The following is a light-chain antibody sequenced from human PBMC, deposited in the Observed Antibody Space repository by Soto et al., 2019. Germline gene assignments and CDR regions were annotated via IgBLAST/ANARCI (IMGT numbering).Light chain of an antibody. CDR1: QVVVTAY. Sequence: EIVLTQSPGTLSVSPGERATRSCRASQVVVTAYIHWYQHKPGQAPRLLISGASTRASGIPDRFSGSGVGTEFTLTINRLEPEDCAVYYCLLFRGSPTFGPGSRVHI. CDR2: GAS. CDR3: LLFRGSPT. V-gene: IGKV3-20*01. J-gene: IGKJ3*01.